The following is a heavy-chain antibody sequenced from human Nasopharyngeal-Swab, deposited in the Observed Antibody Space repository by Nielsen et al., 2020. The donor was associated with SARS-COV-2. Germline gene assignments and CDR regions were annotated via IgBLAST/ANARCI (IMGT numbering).Heavy chain of an antibody. CDR3: ARILRTGTSNYYYGMDV. CDR1: GFSLNTSGMC. CDR2: IDWDDDK. Sequence: SGSTLVKPTQTLTLTCTFSGFSLNTSGMCVSWIRQPPGKALEWLALIDWDDDKYYSTSLKTRLTISKDTSKNQVVLTMTNMDPVDTATYYCARILRTGTSNYYYGMDVWGQGTTVTVSS. D-gene: IGHD1-1*01. J-gene: IGHJ6*02. V-gene: IGHV2-70*01.